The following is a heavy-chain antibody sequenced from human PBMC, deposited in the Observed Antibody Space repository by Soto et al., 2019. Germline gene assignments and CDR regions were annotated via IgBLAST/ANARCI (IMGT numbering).Heavy chain of an antibody. Sequence: EFQLVESGGGLVQPGGSVRLSCAASGFTFSASSMHWVRQAAGKGLEWLGRIRSKANNYATVYSEVLKGRSIISRDDSQDTMFLEMNNLRTVDTAMYYCAIEGAGFGYWCQGTLVTVSS. D-gene: IGHD1-26*01. J-gene: IGHJ4*02. CDR3: AIEGAGFGY. V-gene: IGHV3-73*01. CDR1: GFTFSASS. CDR2: IRSKANNYAT.